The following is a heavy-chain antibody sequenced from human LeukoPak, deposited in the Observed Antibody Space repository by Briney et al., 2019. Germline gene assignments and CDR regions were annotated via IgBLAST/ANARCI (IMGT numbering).Heavy chain of an antibody. D-gene: IGHD6-19*01. CDR2: IVPMFDTT. CDR1: GGTFNTYA. Sequence: SVKVSCKASGGTFNTYAITWVRQAPGQGLEWLGGIVPMFDTTNYGQKFQGRLTITADPSTSTAYMELSSLRSEDTAVYYCASRSGTTTDYYYYMDVWGKGTTVTISS. V-gene: IGHV1-69*13. J-gene: IGHJ6*03. CDR3: ASRSGTTTDYYYYMDV.